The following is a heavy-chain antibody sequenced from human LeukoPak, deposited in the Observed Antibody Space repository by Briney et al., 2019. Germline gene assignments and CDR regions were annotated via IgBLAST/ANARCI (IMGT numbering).Heavy chain of an antibody. V-gene: IGHV1-69*01. CDR2: IIPIFGTA. J-gene: IGHJ4*02. CDR3: ARPQSYYDSSGYYPFDY. Sequence: SVKVSCKASGGTFSSYAISWVRQAPGQGLEWMGGIIPIFGTANYAQKFQGRVTITADESTSTAYMELSSLRSEDTAVYYCARPQSYYDSSGYYPFDYWGQETLVTVSS. D-gene: IGHD3-22*01. CDR1: GGTFSSYA.